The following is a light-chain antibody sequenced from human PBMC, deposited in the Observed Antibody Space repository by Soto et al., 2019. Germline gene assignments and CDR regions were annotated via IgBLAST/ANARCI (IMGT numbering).Light chain of an antibody. J-gene: IGKJ1*01. CDR3: QQYGSSGT. Sequence: EKGVYHSLATVSVSQRERFTLSFRASQSVRSNLAWYQQKPGQAPRLLIYEASTRATGVPDRFSGSGSGTDFTLTISRLEPEDFAVYYCQQYGSSGTFGQGTKVDIK. CDR2: EAS. V-gene: IGKV3-20*01. CDR1: QSVRSN.